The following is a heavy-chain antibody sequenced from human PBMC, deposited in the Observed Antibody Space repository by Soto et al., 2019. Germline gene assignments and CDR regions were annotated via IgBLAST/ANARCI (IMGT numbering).Heavy chain of an antibody. CDR1: GFTFSAYS. J-gene: IGHJ6*03. Sequence: EVQLVESGGGLVKPGGSLRLSCETSGFTFSAYSMNWVRQAPGRGLEFVSSITSNNIYYADSVRGRFTISRDNAKNSLYLQMTSLRGDDTAVYYCARPDRIFYYMDVWGKGTTVTVSS. CDR3: ARPDRIFYYMDV. CDR2: ITSNNI. V-gene: IGHV3-21*01.